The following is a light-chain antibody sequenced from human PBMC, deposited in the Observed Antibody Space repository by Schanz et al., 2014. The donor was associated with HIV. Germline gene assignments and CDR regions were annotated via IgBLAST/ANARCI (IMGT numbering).Light chain of an antibody. J-gene: IGKJ2*01. Sequence: DIQMTQSPSTLSASVGDRVTLTCRASQSISSWLAWYQQKPGQAPNLLISEASTLESGVPSRFSGTGSGTEFTLTISSLHPDDFATYFCLHYNDFTSTFGQGTKLEIK. CDR1: QSISSW. CDR3: LHYNDFTST. CDR2: EAS. V-gene: IGKV1-5*03.